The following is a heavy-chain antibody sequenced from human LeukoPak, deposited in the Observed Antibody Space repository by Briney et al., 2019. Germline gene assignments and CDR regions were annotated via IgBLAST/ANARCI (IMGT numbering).Heavy chain of an antibody. Sequence: GGSLRLSCAASGFTFSSYWMSWVRQAPGKGLEWVANIKQDGSEKYYVDSVKGRFTISRDNAKNSLYLQMNSLRPEDTAVYYCAKSYYYDSIGYRYYFDSWGQGNQVTVSS. CDR3: AKSYYYDSIGYRYYFDS. J-gene: IGHJ4*02. V-gene: IGHV3-7*01. CDR1: GFTFSSYW. D-gene: IGHD3-22*01. CDR2: IKQDGSEK.